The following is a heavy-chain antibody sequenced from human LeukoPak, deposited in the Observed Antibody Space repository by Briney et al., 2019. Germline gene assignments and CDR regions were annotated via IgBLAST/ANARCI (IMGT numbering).Heavy chain of an antibody. CDR3: ARGSRIRGVITFDY. Sequence: GGSLRLSCAASGFTFSSYAMSWVRQAPGKGLEWVSAISGSGGSTYYADSVKGRFTISRDNSKNTLYLQMNSLRAEDTAVYYCARGSRIRGVITFDYWGQGTLVTVSS. CDR2: ISGSGGST. D-gene: IGHD3-10*01. CDR1: GFTFSSYA. V-gene: IGHV3-23*01. J-gene: IGHJ4*02.